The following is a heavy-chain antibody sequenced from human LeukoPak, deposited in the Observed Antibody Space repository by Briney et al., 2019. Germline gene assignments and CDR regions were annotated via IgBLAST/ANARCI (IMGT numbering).Heavy chain of an antibody. J-gene: IGHJ6*03. V-gene: IGHV3-7*01. CDR2: IKQDGSEK. Sequence: PGGSLRLSCAASGFTFSSYWMSWVRQAPGKGLEWVANIKQDGSEKYYVDSVKGRFTISRDNAKNSLYLQMNSLRAEDTAVYYCARDQHSAYSPMDVWGKGTTVTVSS. CDR3: ARDQHSAYSPMDV. CDR1: GFTFSSYW. D-gene: IGHD4-11*01.